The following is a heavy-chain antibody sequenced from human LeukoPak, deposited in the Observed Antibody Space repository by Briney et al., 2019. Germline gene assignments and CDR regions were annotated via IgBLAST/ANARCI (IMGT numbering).Heavy chain of an antibody. Sequence: ASVKVSCKASGYTFTGYYMHWVRQAPGQGLEWMGWINPNSCGTNYAQKFQGRVTMTRDTSISTAYMELSRLRSDDTAVYYCASGGLYYYYGMDVWGQGTTVTVSS. CDR2: INPNSCGT. D-gene: IGHD2-8*02. J-gene: IGHJ6*02. V-gene: IGHV1-2*02. CDR3: ASGGLYYYYGMDV. CDR1: GYTFTGYY.